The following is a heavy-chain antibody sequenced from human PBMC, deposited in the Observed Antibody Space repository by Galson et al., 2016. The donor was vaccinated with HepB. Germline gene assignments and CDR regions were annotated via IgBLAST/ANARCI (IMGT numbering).Heavy chain of an antibody. CDR2: INHRGST. J-gene: IGHJ4*02. Sequence: LEWIGEINHRGSTNYNPSLKSRVTLSVDTSKDQFSLKLSSVTAADTAVYYCARGRDWTLVAAPFDYWGQGTLVTVSS. CDR3: ARGRDWTLVAAPFDY. D-gene: IGHD2-15*01. V-gene: IGHV4-34*01.